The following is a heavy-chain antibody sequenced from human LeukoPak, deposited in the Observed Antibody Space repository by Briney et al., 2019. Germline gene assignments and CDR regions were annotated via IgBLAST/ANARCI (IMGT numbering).Heavy chain of an antibody. V-gene: IGHV4-59*01. CDR2: IYYSGST. CDR1: GGXISNYY. J-gene: IGHJ4*02. D-gene: IGHD3-16*01. Sequence: SETLSLTCTVSGGXISNYYWSWIRQPPGKGLEWIGYIYYSGSTNYNPSLKSRVTISVDTSKNQFSLKLSSVTAADTAVYYCARTSPGLGYHFDYWGQGTLVTVSS. CDR3: ARTSPGLGYHFDY.